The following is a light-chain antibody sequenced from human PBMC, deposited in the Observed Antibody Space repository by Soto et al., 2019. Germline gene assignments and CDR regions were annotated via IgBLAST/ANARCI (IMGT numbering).Light chain of an antibody. Sequence: EIVLTQSPCTLSLSPGERATLSCRASQSVSSSYLGWYQQKPGQAPRLLIYGASNRATGIPARFSGSGSGTDFTLTITRLEPEDSAVYFCQHYGYSQWTFGQGTKVDIK. CDR1: QSVSSSY. CDR3: QHYGYSQWT. V-gene: IGKV3-20*01. J-gene: IGKJ1*01. CDR2: GAS.